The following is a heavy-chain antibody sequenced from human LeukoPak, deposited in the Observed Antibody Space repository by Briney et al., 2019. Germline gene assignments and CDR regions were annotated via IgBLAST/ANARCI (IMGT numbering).Heavy chain of an antibody. V-gene: IGHV4-39*01. CDR3: ARHAYSGSYYFDF. D-gene: IGHD1-26*01. CDR2: IYYSGNT. CDR1: GGSIRSRSYY. J-gene: IGHJ4*02. Sequence: SETLSLTCTVSGGSIRSRSYYWGWIRQPPGRGLEWIGSIYYSGNTYYNPSLKSRVNISVDTSKNQLSLKMYSVTAADTAVYYCARHAYSGSYYFDFWGQGTLVTVSS.